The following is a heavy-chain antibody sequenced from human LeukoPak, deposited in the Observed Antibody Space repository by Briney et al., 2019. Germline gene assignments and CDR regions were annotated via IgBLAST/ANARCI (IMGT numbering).Heavy chain of an antibody. CDR3: ARSRGGGITIFKTPRPAFDP. CDR1: GFTVSSNY. V-gene: IGHV3-48*01. D-gene: IGHD3-3*01. CDR2: ITSGSSTI. Sequence: GRSLRLSCAASGFTVSSNYMSWVRQAPGKGLEWVSYITSGSSTIYYADSVKGRFTISRDNAKNSLYLQMNSLRAEDTAVYYCARSRGGGITIFKTPRPAFDPWGQGTLVTVSS. J-gene: IGHJ5*02.